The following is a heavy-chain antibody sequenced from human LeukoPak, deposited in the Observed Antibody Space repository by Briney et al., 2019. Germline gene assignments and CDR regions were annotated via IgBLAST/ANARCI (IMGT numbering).Heavy chain of an antibody. J-gene: IGHJ4*02. Sequence: GRSLRLSCAASGFTFSSYAMSWVRQAPGKGLEWVSAISGSGGSTYYADSVKGRFTISRDNSKNTLYLQMNSLRAEDTAVYYCAKNVKGITSIFDYWGQGTLVTVSS. V-gene: IGHV3-23*01. D-gene: IGHD3-10*01. CDR2: ISGSGGST. CDR3: AKNVKGITSIFDY. CDR1: GFTFSSYA.